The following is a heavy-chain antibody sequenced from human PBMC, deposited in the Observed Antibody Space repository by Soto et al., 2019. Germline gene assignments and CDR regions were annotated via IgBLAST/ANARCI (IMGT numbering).Heavy chain of an antibody. CDR1: GGSISSYY. J-gene: IGHJ4*02. V-gene: IGHV4-59*01. D-gene: IGHD6-6*01. Sequence: SETLSLTCTVSGGSISSYYWSWIRQPPGKGLEWIGYIYYSGSTNYNPSLKSRVTISVDTSKNQFSLKLSSVTAADTAVYYSTRHPVLAPLPFDYWGQGTPVTVSS. CDR2: IYYSGST. CDR3: TRHPVLAPLPFDY.